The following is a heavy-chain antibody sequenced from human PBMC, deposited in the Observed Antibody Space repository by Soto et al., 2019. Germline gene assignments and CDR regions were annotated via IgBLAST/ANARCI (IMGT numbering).Heavy chain of an antibody. J-gene: IGHJ4*02. Sequence: QVQLQESGPGLVKPSETLSLTCTVSGGSISSYYWSWIRQPPGKGLEWIGYIYYSGSTNYNPSLKSRVTISVDTSKIQFSLKLSSVTAADTAVYYCARQSDYGDYVYYFDYWGQGTLVTVSS. CDR2: IYYSGST. CDR3: ARQSDYGDYVYYFDY. D-gene: IGHD4-17*01. V-gene: IGHV4-59*08. CDR1: GGSISSYY.